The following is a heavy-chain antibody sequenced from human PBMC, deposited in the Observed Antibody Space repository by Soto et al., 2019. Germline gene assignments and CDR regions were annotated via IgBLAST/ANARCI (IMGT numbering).Heavy chain of an antibody. D-gene: IGHD3-10*01. CDR3: AKGILSDYDGSGTYDY. J-gene: IGHJ4*02. CDR1: GFTFSDYA. CDR2: ITGSGGKT. V-gene: IGHV3-23*01. Sequence: EVQLLESGGGLIQPGGSLRLSCAASGFTFSDYAMTWVRQAPGKGLEWVSVITGSGGKTFYADYVKGRFSISRDNSYNTVYLEINSLRAEDTAVYYCAKGILSDYDGSGTYDYWGQGTLVTVSS.